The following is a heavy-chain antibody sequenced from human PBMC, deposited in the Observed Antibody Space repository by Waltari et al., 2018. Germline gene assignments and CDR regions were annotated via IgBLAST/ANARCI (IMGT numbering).Heavy chain of an antibody. Sequence: QVQLQESGPGLVKPSQTLSLTCTVSGGSISSGSYYWSWIRQPAGKGLEWIGYIHTSGSTNYNPSLKSRVTISVDTSKNQFSLKLSSVTAADTAVYYCAREVATFDYWGQGTLVTVSS. J-gene: IGHJ4*02. CDR3: AREVATFDY. V-gene: IGHV4-61*09. CDR1: GGSISSGSYY. D-gene: IGHD2-15*01. CDR2: IHTSGST.